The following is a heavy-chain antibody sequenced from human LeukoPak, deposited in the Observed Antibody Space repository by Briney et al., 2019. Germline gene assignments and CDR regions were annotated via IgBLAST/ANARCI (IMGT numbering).Heavy chain of an antibody. D-gene: IGHD2-21*01. J-gene: IGHJ3*02. Sequence: ASVKVSCKASGYTFSTYGISWVRQAPGQGLEWMGWISAYTGNTNYAQNVQGRVTMTTDTSTSTAYLELRSLRSDDTAVYYCARDCGNCGGAPDDTFDIWGQETMVTVSS. CDR1: GYTFSTYG. V-gene: IGHV1-18*01. CDR3: ARDCGNCGGAPDDTFDI. CDR2: ISAYTGNT.